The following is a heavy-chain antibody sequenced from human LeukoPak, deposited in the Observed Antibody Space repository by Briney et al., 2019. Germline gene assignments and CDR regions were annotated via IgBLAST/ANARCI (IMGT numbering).Heavy chain of an antibody. D-gene: IGHD2-2*01. Sequence: ASETLSLTCTVSGASISSSIYYWAWIRHPPGKGLEWIGIIYYTGSTHSNPSLKSRLTISVDTSKNQFSLNLSSVTAADTAVYYCASVGYCSSSSCYLPYYGMDVWGQGTTVTVSS. CDR2: IYYTGST. J-gene: IGHJ6*02. CDR3: ASVGYCSSSSCYLPYYGMDV. CDR1: GASISSSIYY. V-gene: IGHV4-39*01.